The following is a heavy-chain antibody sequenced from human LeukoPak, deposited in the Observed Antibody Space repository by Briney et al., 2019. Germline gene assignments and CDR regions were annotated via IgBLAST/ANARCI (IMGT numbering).Heavy chain of an antibody. D-gene: IGHD2-2*01. V-gene: IGHV1-18*01. CDR1: GYTFTSYD. CDR3: ARDGGWQPPAYFYYMDV. J-gene: IGHJ6*03. CDR2: INPNSGGT. Sequence: GASVKVSCKASGYTFTSYDINWVRQATGQGLEWMGWINPNSGGTNYAQKLQGRVTMTTDTSTSTAYMELRSLRSDDTAVYYCARDGGWQPPAYFYYMDVWGKGTTVTVSS.